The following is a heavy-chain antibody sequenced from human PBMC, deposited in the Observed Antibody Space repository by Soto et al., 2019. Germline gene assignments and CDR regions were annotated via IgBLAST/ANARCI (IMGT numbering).Heavy chain of an antibody. J-gene: IGHJ4*02. CDR3: TTYSSGWY. V-gene: IGHV3-15*01. D-gene: IGHD6-19*01. Sequence: EVQLVESGGGLVKPGGSLRLSCAASGLTFSNAWMSWVRQAPGKGLEWVGRIKSKADGGTTDYAAPVKGRLTISRDDSKNTLYLQMNSLKIDDTGVYYCTTYSSGWYWGLGTLVTVSS. CDR2: IKSKADGGTT. CDR1: GLTFSNAW.